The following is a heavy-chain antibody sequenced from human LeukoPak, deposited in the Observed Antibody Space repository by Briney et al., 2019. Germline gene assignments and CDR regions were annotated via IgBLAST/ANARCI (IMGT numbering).Heavy chain of an antibody. CDR1: GFTFSSYG. V-gene: IGHV3-30*03. CDR2: ISYDGSNK. CDR3: ARDREWELPFDY. Sequence: GGSLRLSCAASGFTFSSYGMHWVRQAPGKGLEWVAVISYDGSNKYYADSVKGRFTISRDNSKNTLYLQMNSLRAEDTAVYYCARDREWELPFDYWGQGTLVTVSS. J-gene: IGHJ4*02. D-gene: IGHD1-26*01.